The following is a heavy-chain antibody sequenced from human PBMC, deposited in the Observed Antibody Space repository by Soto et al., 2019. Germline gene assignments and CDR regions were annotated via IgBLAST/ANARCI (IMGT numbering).Heavy chain of an antibody. Sequence: GESLKISCEASGYRFPSYWIGWVRQMPGKGLDWMGIIYPGDSDARYSPSFQGQVTISVDKSISTVYLQLNSLKASDTAMYYCVRKSGQQWLVRLGFDLWGQGTLVTVSS. J-gene: IGHJ4*02. V-gene: IGHV5-51*01. CDR2: IYPGDSDA. CDR1: GYRFPSYW. D-gene: IGHD6-19*01. CDR3: VRKSGQQWLVRLGFDL.